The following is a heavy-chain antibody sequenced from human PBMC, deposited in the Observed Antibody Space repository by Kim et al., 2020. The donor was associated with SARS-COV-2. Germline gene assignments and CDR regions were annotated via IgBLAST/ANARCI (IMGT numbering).Heavy chain of an antibody. D-gene: IGHD6-19*01. CDR3: ARDRWESGWYVSLFDY. Sequence: GGSLRLSCAASGFTFSSYGMHWVRQAPGKGLEWVAVISYDGSNKYYADSVKGRFTISRDNSKNTLYLQMNSLRAEDTAVYYCARDRWESGWYVSLFDYWGQGTLVTVSS. CDR2: ISYDGSNK. CDR1: GFTFSSYG. V-gene: IGHV3-33*05. J-gene: IGHJ4*02.